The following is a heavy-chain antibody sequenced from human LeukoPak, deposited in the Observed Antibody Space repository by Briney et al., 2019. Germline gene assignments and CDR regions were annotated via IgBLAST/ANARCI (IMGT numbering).Heavy chain of an antibody. V-gene: IGHV3-11*01. J-gene: IGHJ3*02. Sequence: GGSLRLSCSTSGFTFSDHYMSWIRQAPGKGLEWVSYISNIGGDIIYYAESVKGRFTISRDNAKNSLYLQVDSLRVEDTAVYYCASPSIPGATTYAFDIWGQGTMVTVSS. D-gene: IGHD1-14*01. CDR1: GFTFSDHY. CDR3: ASPSIPGATTYAFDI. CDR2: ISNIGGDII.